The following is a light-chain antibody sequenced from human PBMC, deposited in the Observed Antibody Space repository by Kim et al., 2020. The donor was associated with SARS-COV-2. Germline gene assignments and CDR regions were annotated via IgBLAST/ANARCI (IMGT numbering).Light chain of an antibody. V-gene: IGKV3-20*01. CDR3: QQYGSSST. Sequence: EIVLTQSPGPLSLSPGERATLSCRASQSVSSSYLAWYQQKPGQAPRLLIYGASSRATGIPDRFSGSGSGTDFTLTISRLEPEDFAVYYCQQYGSSSTFGQGAKV. J-gene: IGKJ1*01. CDR2: GAS. CDR1: QSVSSSY.